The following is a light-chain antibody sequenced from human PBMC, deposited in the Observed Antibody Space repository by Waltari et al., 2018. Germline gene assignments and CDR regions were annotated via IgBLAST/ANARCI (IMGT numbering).Light chain of an antibody. J-gene: IGKJ2*01. CDR2: TAS. V-gene: IGKV1-NL1*01. CDR1: RGISTS. Sequence: DIQMTQSPSSLSTSVGDRVTITCRASRGISTSLAWFQQNPGKAPKLLLYTASRLENGVPSRFSGSGSGTDYNLTITNLQPEDFATYYCQQYYRTPYTFGQGTKLEI. CDR3: QQYYRTPYT.